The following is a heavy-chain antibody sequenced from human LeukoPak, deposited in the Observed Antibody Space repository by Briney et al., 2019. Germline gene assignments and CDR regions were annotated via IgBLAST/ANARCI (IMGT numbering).Heavy chain of an antibody. D-gene: IGHD6-13*01. CDR2: IYYSGST. J-gene: IGHJ4*02. Sequence: PSETLSLTCTVSGGSISSYYWSWIRQPPGKGLEWIGYIYYSGSTNYNPSLKSRVTISVDTSKNQFSLKLSSVTAADTAVYYCARGKYSSSWRYYFDYWGQGTLVTVSS. CDR3: ARGKYSSSWRYYFDY. CDR1: GGSISSYY. V-gene: IGHV4-59*01.